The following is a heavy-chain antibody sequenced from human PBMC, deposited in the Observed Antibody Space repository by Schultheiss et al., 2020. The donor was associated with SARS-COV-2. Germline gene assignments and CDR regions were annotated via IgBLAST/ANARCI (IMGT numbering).Heavy chain of an antibody. CDR1: GGSISSGDYY. CDR3: ARYMITFGGVIVSSWFDP. CDR2: IYYSGST. V-gene: IGHV4-30-4*01. J-gene: IGHJ5*02. D-gene: IGHD3-16*02. Sequence: SETLSLTCTVSGGSISSGDYYWSWIRQPPGKGLEWIGYIYYSGSTYYNPSLKSRVTISVDTSKNQFSLKLSSVTAADTAVYYCARYMITFGGVIVSSWFDPWGQGTLVTVSS.